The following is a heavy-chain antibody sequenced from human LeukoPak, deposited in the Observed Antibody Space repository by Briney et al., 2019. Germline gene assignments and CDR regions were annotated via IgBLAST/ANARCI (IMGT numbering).Heavy chain of an antibody. CDR2: IYYSGST. CDR1: GGSFSGYY. V-gene: IGHV4-59*12. J-gene: IGHJ5*02. D-gene: IGHD2-21*02. CDR3: ARAGASVRYCGGDCYGWFDP. Sequence: SETLSLTCAVYGGSFSGYYWSWIRQPPGKGLEWIGYIYYSGSTNYNPSLKSRVTISVDTSKNQFSLKLSSVTAADTAVYYCARAGASVRYCGGDCYGWFDPWGQGTLVTVSS.